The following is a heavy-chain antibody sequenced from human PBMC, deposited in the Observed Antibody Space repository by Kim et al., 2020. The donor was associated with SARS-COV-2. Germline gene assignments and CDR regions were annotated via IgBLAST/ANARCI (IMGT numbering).Heavy chain of an antibody. V-gene: IGHV4-34*01. D-gene: IGHD3-10*01. Sequence: SETLSLTCAVYGGSFSGFYWSWIRQPPGRGLEWIGEINHIGRTNYNPSLKSRVTISVDTSRSQFSLKLTSVTAADTAVYYCARGLAHNPGSGSHDCDL. CDR1: GGSFSGFY. CDR2: INHIGRT. J-gene: IGHJ2*01. CDR3: ARGLAHNPGSGSHDCDL.